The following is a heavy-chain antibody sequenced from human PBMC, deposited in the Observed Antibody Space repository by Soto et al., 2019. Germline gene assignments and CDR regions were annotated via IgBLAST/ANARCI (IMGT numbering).Heavy chain of an antibody. CDR2: IIPIYGTA. CDR1: GGTFSSYA. J-gene: IGHJ6*02. V-gene: IGHV1-69*01. D-gene: IGHD4-17*01. CDR3: AALATVVTPDYGMVV. Sequence: QVQLVQSGAEVKKPGCSVKVSCKASGGTFSSYAISWVRQAPGQGLEWMGGIIPIYGTANYAQKFQGRVTITADESTSTADMELSSLRSEDTAVYYCAALATVVTPDYGMVVWGQGTTVTLSS.